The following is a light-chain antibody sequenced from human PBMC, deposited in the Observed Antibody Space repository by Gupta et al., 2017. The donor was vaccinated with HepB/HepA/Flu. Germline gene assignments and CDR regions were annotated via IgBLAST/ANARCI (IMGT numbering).Light chain of an antibody. CDR3: QQFDLTPWT. CDR2: WAS. CDR1: QSVLYSSDNKNH. V-gene: IGKV4-1*01. Sequence: DIGMTQSPDSLAGSLGERANINCKSSQSVLYSSDNKNHLAWYQQKPGQSPKLLIYWASTRESGIPDRFRGSGSETDFTLTISSLQAEDVAVYYCQQFDLTPWTFGQGTKLEIK. J-gene: IGKJ1*01.